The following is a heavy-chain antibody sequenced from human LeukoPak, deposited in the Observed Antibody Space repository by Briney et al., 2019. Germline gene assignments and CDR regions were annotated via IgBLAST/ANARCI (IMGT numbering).Heavy chain of an antibody. CDR3: ARDGWFGDYNWFDP. V-gene: IGHV3-48*01. D-gene: IGHD3-10*01. CDR1: GFTFSSYS. CDR2: ISSASNTI. Sequence: GGSLRLSCAASGFTFSSYSMNWVRQAPGKGLEWVSYISSASNTIYYADSVKGRFTISKDNAKNSLYLQMNSLRAEDTAMYYCARDGWFGDYNWFDPWGQGTLVTVSS. J-gene: IGHJ5*02.